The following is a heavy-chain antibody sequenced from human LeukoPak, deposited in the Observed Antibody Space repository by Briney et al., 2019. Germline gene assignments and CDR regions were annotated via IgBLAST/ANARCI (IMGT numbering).Heavy chain of an antibody. Sequence: SETLSLTCTVSGGYINNYYWSWIRQPPGKGLEWLGYIYYSGSTNYNPSLKSRVTISVDTSKNQFSLKLSSVTAADTAVYYCAREVDYDYVWGSYRPFHAFDIWGQGTMVTVSS. CDR1: GGYINNYY. J-gene: IGHJ3*02. V-gene: IGHV4-59*01. CDR2: IYYSGST. D-gene: IGHD3-16*02. CDR3: AREVDYDYVWGSYRPFHAFDI.